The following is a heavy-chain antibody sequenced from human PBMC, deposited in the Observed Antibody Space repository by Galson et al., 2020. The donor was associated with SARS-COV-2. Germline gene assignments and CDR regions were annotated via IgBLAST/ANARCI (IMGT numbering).Heavy chain of an antibody. Sequence: GGSLRLSCGASGFTSNGYGMHWVRQAPGKGLEWVAFISYYGSGEKYADSVKGRFTISRDNSKNILYLQMNSLRAEDTAVYYCARDLRHFDMSDFDYWGQGTLVTVSS. V-gene: IGHV3-30*04. CDR2: ISYYGSGE. D-gene: IGHD3-9*01. CDR1: GFTSNGYG. J-gene: IGHJ4*02. CDR3: ARDLRHFDMSDFDY.